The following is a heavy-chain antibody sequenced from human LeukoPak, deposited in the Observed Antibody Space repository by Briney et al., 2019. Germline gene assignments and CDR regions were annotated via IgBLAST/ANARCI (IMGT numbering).Heavy chain of an antibody. D-gene: IGHD2-2*01. V-gene: IGHV1-18*01. CDR3: ARDIVVVPAATDYFDY. Sequence: RASVTVSCKASGYTFTSYGISWVRQAPGQGLEWMGWISAYNGNTNYAQKLQGRVTMTTDTSTSTAYMELRSLRSDDTAVYYCARDIVVVPAATDYFDYWGQGTLVTVSS. J-gene: IGHJ4*02. CDR2: ISAYNGNT. CDR1: GYTFTSYG.